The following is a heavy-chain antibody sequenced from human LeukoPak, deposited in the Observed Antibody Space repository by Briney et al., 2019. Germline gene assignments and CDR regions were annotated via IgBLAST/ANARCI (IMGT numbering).Heavy chain of an antibody. Sequence: GGSLRLSCAASGFSVSNYMSWVRQPPGKGLEWVSVMYTGGGRYYGDSVKGRFTISRDNYKNTVFLQMNRLRVEDTALYYCTRGQSYCGADCYSDWGQGTLVTVSS. V-gene: IGHV3-66*01. CDR1: GFSVSNY. CDR2: MYTGGGR. J-gene: IGHJ4*02. D-gene: IGHD2-21*02. CDR3: TRGQSYCGADCYSD.